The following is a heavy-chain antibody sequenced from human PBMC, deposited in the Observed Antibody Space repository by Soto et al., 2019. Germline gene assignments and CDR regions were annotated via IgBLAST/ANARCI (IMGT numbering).Heavy chain of an antibody. D-gene: IGHD6-13*01. CDR3: AREVAADGTFREDVFDI. J-gene: IGHJ3*02. Sequence: QVHLVQSGAEVKKPGSSVKVSCKASGGTFSNHAINWVRQAPGQGLEWMGRIIPIFTPTNYAQKFQGRVTITADESTITAYMELSSLKHADTVVYYCAREVAADGTFREDVFDIWGQGTLVTVSS. V-gene: IGHV1-69*12. CDR2: IIPIFTPT. CDR1: GGTFSNHA.